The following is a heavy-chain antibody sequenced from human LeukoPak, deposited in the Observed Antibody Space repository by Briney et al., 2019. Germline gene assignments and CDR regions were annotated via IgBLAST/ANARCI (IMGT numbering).Heavy chain of an antibody. J-gene: IGHJ6*02. CDR2: IYHSGST. V-gene: IGHV4-34*01. CDR1: GGSFSGYC. CDR3: ARGGAAADWYYYGMDV. Sequence: SETLSLTCAVYGGSFSGYCWSWIRQPPGKGLEWIGYIYHSGSTYYNPSLKSRVTISVDRSKNQFSLKLSSVTAADTAVYYCARGGAAADWYYYGMDVWGQGTTVTVSS. D-gene: IGHD6-13*01.